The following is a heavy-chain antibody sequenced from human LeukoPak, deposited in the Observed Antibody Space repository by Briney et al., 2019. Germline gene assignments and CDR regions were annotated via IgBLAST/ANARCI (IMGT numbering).Heavy chain of an antibody. J-gene: IGHJ4*02. CDR3: ARSRVWSDHWGYFDY. V-gene: IGHV4-59*01. CDR1: GGSISSYY. D-gene: IGHD3-3*01. CDR2: IYYSGST. Sequence: SETLSLTCTVSGGSISSYYWSWIRQPPGKGLEWIGYIYYSGSTNYNPSLKSRVTISVDTSKTQISLKLRAVTAADTAVYYCARSRVWSDHWGYFDYWGQGTLVTVSS.